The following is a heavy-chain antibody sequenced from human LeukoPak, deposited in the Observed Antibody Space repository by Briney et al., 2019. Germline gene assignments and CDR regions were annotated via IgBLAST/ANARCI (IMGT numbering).Heavy chain of an antibody. V-gene: IGHV3-30-3*01. CDR2: ISYDGSNK. J-gene: IGHJ4*02. D-gene: IGHD3-10*01. CDR1: GFTFSSYA. Sequence: SGGSLRLSCAASGFTFSSYAMHWVRQAPGKGLEWVAVISYDGSNKYYADSVKGRFTISRDNSKNTLYLQMNSLRAEDTAVYYCARPLYGSGLQPIYFDYWGQGTLVTVSS. CDR3: ARPLYGSGLQPIYFDY.